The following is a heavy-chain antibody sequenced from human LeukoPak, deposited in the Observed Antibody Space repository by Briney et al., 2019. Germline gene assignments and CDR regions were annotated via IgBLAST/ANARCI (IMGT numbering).Heavy chain of an antibody. V-gene: IGHV5-51*01. CDR3: ARLPPDRSLIDY. CDR1: GYSFTSYW. Sequence: ASVKISCKGSGYSFTSYWIGWVRQMPGKGLELMGLIYPGDSDTRYSPSFQGQVTISADKSISTAYQQWSSLKASDTAMYYCARLPPDRSLIDYWGQGTLVTVSS. CDR2: IYPGDSDT. J-gene: IGHJ4*02.